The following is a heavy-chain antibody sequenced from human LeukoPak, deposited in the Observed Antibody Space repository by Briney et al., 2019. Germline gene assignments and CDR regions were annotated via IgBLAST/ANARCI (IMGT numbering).Heavy chain of an antibody. Sequence: SETLSLTCTVSGGSISSYYWSWIRQPPGKGLEWIGYIYYSGSTNYNPSLKSRVTISVDTSKNQFSLKLSSVTAAGTAVYYCARAGSGGSNHAQYYYYYGMDVWGQGTTVTVSS. D-gene: IGHD2-15*01. CDR1: GGSISSYY. CDR3: ARAGSGGSNHAQYYYYYGMDV. CDR2: IYYSGST. V-gene: IGHV4-59*01. J-gene: IGHJ6*02.